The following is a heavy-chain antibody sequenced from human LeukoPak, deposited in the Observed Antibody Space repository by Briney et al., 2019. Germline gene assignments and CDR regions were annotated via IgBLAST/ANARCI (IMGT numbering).Heavy chain of an antibody. CDR3: ERGQYYRPGAFDI. CDR2: IYYSGST. J-gene: IGHJ3*02. Sequence: SETLSLTCAVSGGSISSYYWSWIRQPPGKGLEWIGYIYYSGSTNYNPSLKSRVTISVDTSKNQFSLKLSSVTAADTAVYYCERGQYYRPGAFDIWGQGTMVTVSS. D-gene: IGHD3-10*01. V-gene: IGHV4-59*01. CDR1: GGSISSYY.